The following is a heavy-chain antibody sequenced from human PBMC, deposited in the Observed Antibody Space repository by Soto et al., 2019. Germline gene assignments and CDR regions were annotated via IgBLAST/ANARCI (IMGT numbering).Heavy chain of an antibody. J-gene: IGHJ4*02. CDR2: ITYDGANV. CDR3: ARAFSGSYPNFDY. D-gene: IGHD1-26*01. Sequence: GGSLRLSCLASGFIFRSYAMHWVRQAPGKGLEWVAVITYDGANVYYADSVRGRFAISRDNSKSTLFLQMNSLSPEDTAVYYCARAFSGSYPNFDYWGQGTLVTVSS. CDR1: GFIFRSYA. V-gene: IGHV3-30*09.